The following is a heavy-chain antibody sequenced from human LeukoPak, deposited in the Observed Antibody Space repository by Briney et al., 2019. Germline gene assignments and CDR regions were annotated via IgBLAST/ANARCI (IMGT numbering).Heavy chain of an antibody. CDR1: GGSISGTSFY. CDR3: ARHGPIRYYYYYGMDV. CDR2: IYDTGST. Sequence: SETLSLTCTVSGGSISGTSFYWGRIRQAPGKGLEWIGAIYDTGSTYYNPSLKSRVTLSVDTSKNQFSLKFHSVTDADTAAYYCARHGPIRYYYYYGMDVWGQGTTVTVSS. J-gene: IGHJ6*02. V-gene: IGHV4-39*01.